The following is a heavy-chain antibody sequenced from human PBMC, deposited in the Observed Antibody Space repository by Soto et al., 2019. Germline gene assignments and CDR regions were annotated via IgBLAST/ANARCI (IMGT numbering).Heavy chain of an antibody. CDR3: ARDLSRGYSYGSDY. CDR2: IWYDGSNK. D-gene: IGHD5-18*01. CDR1: GFTFSSYG. Sequence: QVQLVESGGGVVQPGRSQRLSCAASGFTFSSYGMHWVRQAPGKGLEWVAVIWYDGSNKYYADSVKGRFTISRDNSKNTLYLQMNSLRAEDTAVYYCARDLSRGYSYGSDYWGQGTLVTVSS. J-gene: IGHJ4*02. V-gene: IGHV3-33*01.